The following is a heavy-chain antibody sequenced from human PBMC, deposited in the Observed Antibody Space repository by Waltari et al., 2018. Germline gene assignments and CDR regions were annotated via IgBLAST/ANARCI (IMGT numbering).Heavy chain of an antibody. Sequence: EVQLVESGGGLVQPGGSLRLSCAASGFTFRSYSMNWVRQAPGKGLEWVSYISSSSSTIYYADSVKGRFTISRDNAKNSLYLQMNSLRAEDTAVYYCARDPDYGGNSDYFDYWGQGTLVTVSS. J-gene: IGHJ4*02. V-gene: IGHV3-48*01. D-gene: IGHD4-17*01. CDR2: ISSSSSTI. CDR3: ARDPDYGGNSDYFDY. CDR1: GFTFRSYS.